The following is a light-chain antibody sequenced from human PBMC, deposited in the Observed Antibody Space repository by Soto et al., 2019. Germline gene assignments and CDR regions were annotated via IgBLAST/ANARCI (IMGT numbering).Light chain of an antibody. J-gene: IGKJ1*01. Sequence: IQLYQSPSTLSASVGDRVTLTCLASQSISSWLAWYQQKPGKAPKLLIYDASSLESGVPSRFSGSGSGTEFTLTISSLQPDDFATYYCQQYNSYPWTFGQGTKVDIK. CDR3: QQYNSYPWT. V-gene: IGKV1-5*01. CDR2: DAS. CDR1: QSISSW.